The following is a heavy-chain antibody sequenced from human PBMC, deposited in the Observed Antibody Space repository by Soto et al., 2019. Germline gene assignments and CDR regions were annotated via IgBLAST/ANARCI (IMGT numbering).Heavy chain of an antibody. CDR2: IIPIFGTA. D-gene: IGHD2-15*01. J-gene: IGHJ3*02. Sequence: SVKVSCKASGGTFSSYAISWVRQAPGQGLEWMGGIIPIFGTANYAQKFQGRVTITADESTSTAYMELSSLRSEDTAVYYCARVRLGYCSGGSCHDDAFDIWGQGTMVTV. CDR3: ARVRLGYCSGGSCHDDAFDI. CDR1: GGTFSSYA. V-gene: IGHV1-69*13.